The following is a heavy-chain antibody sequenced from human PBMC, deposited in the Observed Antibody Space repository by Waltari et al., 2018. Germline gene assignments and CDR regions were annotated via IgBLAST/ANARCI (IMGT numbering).Heavy chain of an antibody. J-gene: IGHJ4*02. CDR2: IYTTGST. V-gene: IGHV4-61*02. CDR3: ARSHFDSGSGSYAFAY. Sequence: QVQLQESGPGLVKPSQTLSLTCTVSGGSISSGSYYWRWIRLPAGKDLEWVGRIYTTGSTNYNPSLKSRVTMAVDTSKNQFSLKLSSVTAADTAVYYCARSHFDSGSGSYAFAYWGQGILVTVSS. D-gene: IGHD3-10*01. CDR1: GGSISSGSYY.